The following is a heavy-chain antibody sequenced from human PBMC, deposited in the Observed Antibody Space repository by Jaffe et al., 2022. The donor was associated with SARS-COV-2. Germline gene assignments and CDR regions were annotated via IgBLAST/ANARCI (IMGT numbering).Heavy chain of an antibody. CDR2: ITTGSYT. D-gene: IGHD2-15*01. CDR1: GFTFNNYA. J-gene: IGHJ4*02. CDR3: AREPRCSGGSCYTTDY. Sequence: EVQLVESGGGLVKPGGSLRLSCAASGFTFNNYAMNWVRQAPGKGLEWVSSITTGSYTYYADSVKGRFTISRDNAKDSVYLQMNSLRAEDTAAYYCAREPRCSGGSCYTTDYWGQGTLVTVSS. V-gene: IGHV3-21*01.